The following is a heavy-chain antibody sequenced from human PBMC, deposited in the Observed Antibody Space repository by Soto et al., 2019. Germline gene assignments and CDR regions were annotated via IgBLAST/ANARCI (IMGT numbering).Heavy chain of an antibody. V-gene: IGHV3-15*05. J-gene: IGHJ6*03. D-gene: IGHD3-3*01. CDR1: GFTFSNAW. CDR3: TTGITIFGVVLDYYYYYMDV. CDR2: IKSKTDGGTT. Sequence: EVQLVESGGGLVKPGGSLRLSCAASGFTFSNAWMSWVRQAPGMGLEWVGRIKSKTDGGTTDYAAPVKGRFTISRDDSKNTLYLQMNSLKTEDTAVYYCTTGITIFGVVLDYYYYYMDVWGKGTTVTVSS.